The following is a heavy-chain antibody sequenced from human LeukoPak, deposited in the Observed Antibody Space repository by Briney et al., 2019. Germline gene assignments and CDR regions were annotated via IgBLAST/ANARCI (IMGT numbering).Heavy chain of an antibody. D-gene: IGHD3-22*01. J-gene: IGHJ4*02. CDR1: GDSIRTYY. CDR3: ARHYYDSSDYYYSSKNYFDS. Sequence: SETLSLTCTVSGDSIRTYYWSWIQQAPGRGLEWIGYRYITGSTNYNPSLKSRVTIAADTSGNQLSLKLNSVTAADTAIYYCARHYYDSSDYYYSSKNYFDSWGQGSLVTVSS. V-gene: IGHV4-4*09. CDR2: RYITGST.